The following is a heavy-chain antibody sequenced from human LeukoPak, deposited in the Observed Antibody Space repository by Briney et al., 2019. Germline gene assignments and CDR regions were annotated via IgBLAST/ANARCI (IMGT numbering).Heavy chain of an antibody. CDR1: GGSFSGYY. CDR2: INHSGST. D-gene: IGHD3-9*01. V-gene: IGHV4-34*01. Sequence: SETLSLTCAVYGGSFSGYYWSWIRQPPGKGLEWVGEINHSGSTNYNPSLKSRVTISVDTSKNQFSLKLSSVTAADTAVYYCARGRYFDWLLLRYYGMDVWGQGTTVTVSS. CDR3: ARGRYFDWLLLRYYGMDV. J-gene: IGHJ6*02.